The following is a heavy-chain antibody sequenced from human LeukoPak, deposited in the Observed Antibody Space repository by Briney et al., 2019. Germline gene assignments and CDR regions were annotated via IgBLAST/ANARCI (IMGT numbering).Heavy chain of an antibody. V-gene: IGHV1-18*01. Sequence: ASVKVSCKASGGTFSSYAISWVRQAPGQGLEWMGWISAYNGNTNYAQKLQGRVTMTTDTSTSTAYMELRSLRSDDTAVYYCARIVLEYYYYYYMDVWGKGTTVTVSS. CDR1: GGTFSSYA. J-gene: IGHJ6*03. CDR2: ISAYNGNT. D-gene: IGHD2-15*01. CDR3: ARIVLEYYYYYYMDV.